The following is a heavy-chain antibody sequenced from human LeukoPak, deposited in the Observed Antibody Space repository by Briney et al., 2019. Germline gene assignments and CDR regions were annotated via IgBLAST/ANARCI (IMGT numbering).Heavy chain of an antibody. Sequence: ASVKVSCKASGYTFTSYGISWVRQAPGQGLEWMGWISAYNGNTNYAQKLQGRVTMTTDTSTSTAYMEPRSLRSDDTAVYYCARVFGSSSWSGLDYWGQGTLVTVSS. CDR2: ISAYNGNT. CDR1: GYTFTSYG. J-gene: IGHJ4*02. V-gene: IGHV1-18*01. CDR3: ARVFGSSSWSGLDY. D-gene: IGHD6-13*01.